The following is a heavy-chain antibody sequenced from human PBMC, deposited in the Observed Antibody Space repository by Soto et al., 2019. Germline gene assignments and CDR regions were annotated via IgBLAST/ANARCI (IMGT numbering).Heavy chain of an antibody. Sequence: QVQLVESGGGVVQPGRSLRLSCAASGFTFSGAAMHWVRQAPGRGLEWVATISYDGSDKYYADSVKGRFTISRDNSKNTLNLQMNRLRLEDTAVYYCASPGGSSACYYYYYCMDVWGQGTTVSVSS. CDR3: ASPGGSSACYYYYYCMDV. CDR1: GFTFSGAA. V-gene: IGHV3-30-3*01. D-gene: IGHD6-6*01. CDR2: ISYDGSDK. J-gene: IGHJ6*02.